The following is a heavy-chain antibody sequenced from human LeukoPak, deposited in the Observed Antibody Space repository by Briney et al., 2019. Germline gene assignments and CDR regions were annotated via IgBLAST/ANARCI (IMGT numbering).Heavy chain of an antibody. J-gene: IGHJ4*02. Sequence: GESLKISCKGSGYSFTTYWIGWVRQMPGKGLEWMGIIYPGDSDTRYSPSFRGHVTISADKSISTAYLQWSSLRASDTAMYYCARQDRIFYYGSSGPSDYWGQGTLVTVSS. CDR1: GYSFTTYW. V-gene: IGHV5-51*01. CDR3: ARQDRIFYYGSSGPSDY. D-gene: IGHD3-22*01. CDR2: IYPGDSDT.